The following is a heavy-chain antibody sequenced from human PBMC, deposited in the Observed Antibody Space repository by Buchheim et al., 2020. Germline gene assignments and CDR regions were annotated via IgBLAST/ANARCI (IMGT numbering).Heavy chain of an antibody. Sequence: QLQLQESGSGLLKTSETLSLTCAVSGDSISNSGYSWSWIRQPPGKGLEWIGYIYHTGTTYYNLTLNSRVTMSVDRFRTQFSLKLTSVTAADTAVYYCGRMVASANYFDNWGQGTL. CDR2: IYHTGTT. CDR1: GDSISNSGYS. V-gene: IGHV4-30-2*01. D-gene: IGHD2-15*01. J-gene: IGHJ4*02. CDR3: GRMVASANYFDN.